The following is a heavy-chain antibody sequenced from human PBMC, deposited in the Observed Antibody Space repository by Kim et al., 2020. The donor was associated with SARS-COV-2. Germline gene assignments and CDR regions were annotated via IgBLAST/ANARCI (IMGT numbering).Heavy chain of an antibody. CDR1: GFTFSSYG. J-gene: IGHJ4*02. V-gene: IGHV3-33*01. D-gene: IGHD5-12*01. Sequence: GGSLRLSCAASGFTFSSYGMHWVRQAPGKGLEWVAVIWYDGSNKYYADSVKGRFTISRDNSKNTLYLQMNSLRAEDTAVYYCARDHENIVATIGIYYFDYWGQGTLVTVSS. CDR2: IWYDGSNK. CDR3: ARDHENIVATIGIYYFDY.